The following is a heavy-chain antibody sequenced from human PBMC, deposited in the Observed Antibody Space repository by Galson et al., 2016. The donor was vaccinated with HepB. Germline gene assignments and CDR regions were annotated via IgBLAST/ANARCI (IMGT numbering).Heavy chain of an antibody. D-gene: IGHD6-19*01. V-gene: IGHV3-11*05. J-gene: IGHJ4*02. CDR1: GFSFSDYY. CDR2: ISSSGSYNT. CDR3: ARAASELDY. Sequence: SLRLSCAASGFSFSDYYMTWIRQAPGKGLEWVSYISSSGSYNTNYADSVKGRFTISRDNAKNSLYLQMDSLRVEDTAVYYCARAASELDYWGQRTLVTVSS.